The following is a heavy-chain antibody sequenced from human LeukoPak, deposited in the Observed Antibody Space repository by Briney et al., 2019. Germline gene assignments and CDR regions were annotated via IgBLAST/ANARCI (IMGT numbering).Heavy chain of an antibody. D-gene: IGHD3-22*01. J-gene: IGHJ4*02. CDR2: IYYSGST. Sequence: TSETLSLTCTVSRGSISSSSYYWGWIRQPPGKGLEWIGIIYYSGSTDYNPSLKSRVTISVDTSKRQFFLNLTSVTAADTAMYYCARHPLGYFDSSGPDYWGQGTLVTVSS. V-gene: IGHV4-39*01. CDR3: ARHPLGYFDSSGPDY. CDR1: RGSISSSSYY.